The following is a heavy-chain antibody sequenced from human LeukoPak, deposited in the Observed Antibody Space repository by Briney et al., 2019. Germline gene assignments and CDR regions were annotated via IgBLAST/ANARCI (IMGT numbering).Heavy chain of an antibody. CDR1: GYTFTSYD. Sequence: ASVKVSCKASGYTFTSYDINWVRQATGQGLQWMGWMNPNSGNTGYAQNFQGRVTITMNTSITTAYMELNSLRSEDTAVYYGARGRLDDTAMTRGIFDYWGQGTLVTVSS. J-gene: IGHJ4*02. D-gene: IGHD5-18*01. CDR2: MNPNSGNT. V-gene: IGHV1-8*03. CDR3: ARGRLDDTAMTRGIFDY.